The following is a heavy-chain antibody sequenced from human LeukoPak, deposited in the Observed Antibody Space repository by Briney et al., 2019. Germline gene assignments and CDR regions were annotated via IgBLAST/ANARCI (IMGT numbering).Heavy chain of an antibody. D-gene: IGHD3-22*01. CDR3: ARQGYDSSEDAFDI. J-gene: IGHJ3*02. CDR2: ISYDGSNK. Sequence: QPGRSLRLYCAASGFTFSSYAMHWVRQAPGKGLEWVAVISYDGSNKYYADSVKGRFTISRDNSKNTLYLQMNSLRAEDTAVYYCARQGYDSSEDAFDIWGQGRMVTVSS. V-gene: IGHV3-30-3*01. CDR1: GFTFSSYA.